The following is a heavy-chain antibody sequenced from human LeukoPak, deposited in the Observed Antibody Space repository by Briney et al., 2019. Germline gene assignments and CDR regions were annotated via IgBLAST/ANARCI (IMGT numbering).Heavy chain of an antibody. CDR1: GYTLTELS. CDR2: FDPEDGET. CDR3: ATGGWDSSGWYPNRANYFDY. D-gene: IGHD6-19*01. Sequence: ASVKVSCKVSGYTLTELSMHWVRQAPGKGLEWMGGFDPEDGETIYAQKFQGRVTMTEDTSTDTAYMELSSLRSEDTAVYYCATGGWDSSGWYPNRANYFDYWGQGTLVTVSS. V-gene: IGHV1-24*01. J-gene: IGHJ4*02.